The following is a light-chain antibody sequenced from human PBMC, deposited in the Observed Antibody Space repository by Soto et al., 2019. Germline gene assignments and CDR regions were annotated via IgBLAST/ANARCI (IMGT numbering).Light chain of an antibody. V-gene: IGKV3-20*01. CDR1: QSVSSSY. Sequence: EIVLTQSPGTLSLSPGERATLSCRASQSVSSSYLAWYQQKPGQAPRLLIYGASSRATGIPDRFSGSGSGTDFTLTISSLQPEDVATYYCQQSYTTPTFGQGTKVDIK. J-gene: IGKJ1*01. CDR2: GAS. CDR3: QQSYTTPT.